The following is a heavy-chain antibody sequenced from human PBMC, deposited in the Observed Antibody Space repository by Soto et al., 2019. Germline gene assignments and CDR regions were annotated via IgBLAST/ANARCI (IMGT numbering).Heavy chain of an antibody. V-gene: IGHV3-7*01. CDR3: ALDYGD. D-gene: IGHD3-16*01. CDR2: INQDGTVK. J-gene: IGHJ4*02. CDR1: GFAFSNSW. Sequence: EVQLVESGGGLVQAGGSLRLSCAASGFAFSNSWMSWVRQSPARGLEWVANINQDGTVKDYLDSVKGRFTVSRHNAKNSLYLQMNRLRDEDTALYCCALDYGDWGRGTLVTVSS.